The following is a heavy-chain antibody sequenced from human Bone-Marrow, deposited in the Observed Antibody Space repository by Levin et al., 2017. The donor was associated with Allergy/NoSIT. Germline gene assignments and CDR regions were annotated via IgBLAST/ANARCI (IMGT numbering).Heavy chain of an antibody. CDR3: ARVGNVRGSSGTGWYSSSYYTMAA. D-gene: IGHD3-16*01. CDR1: GGSIRSGNYY. J-gene: IGHJ6*04. V-gene: IGHV4-61*02. CDR2: IYTSGST. Sequence: SSQTLSLTCTVSGGSIRSGNYYWSWIRQPAGERLEWIGRIYTSGSTNYNPSLKSRVTISLDTSKNQFSLKLTSVTAADTAVYYCARVGNVRGSSGTGWYSSSYYTMAAGGKGTTVTVSS.